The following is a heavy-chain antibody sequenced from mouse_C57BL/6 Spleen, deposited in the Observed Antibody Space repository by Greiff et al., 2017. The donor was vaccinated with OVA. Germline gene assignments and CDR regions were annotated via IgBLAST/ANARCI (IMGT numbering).Heavy chain of an antibody. CDR1: GYTFTSYW. J-gene: IGHJ2*01. CDR2: INPSNGGT. D-gene: IGHD1-1*01. CDR3: ARNIRPLYYFDY. Sequence: QVQLQQPGTDLVKPGASVKLSCKASGYTFTSYWMHWVKQRPGQGLEWIGNINPSNGGTNYNEKFKSKATLTVDKSSSTAYMQLSSLTSEDSAVYYCARNIRPLYYFDYWGQGTTLTVSS. V-gene: IGHV1-53*01.